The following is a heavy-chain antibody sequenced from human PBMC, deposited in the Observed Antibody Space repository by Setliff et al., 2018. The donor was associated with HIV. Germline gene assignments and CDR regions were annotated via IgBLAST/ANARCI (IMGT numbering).Heavy chain of an antibody. Sequence: LRLSCAASGFTFSSYWMSWVRQAPGKGLEWVANIKQDGSEKYYVDSVKGRFTISRDNAKNSLYLQMNSLRAEDTAVYYCARDRSPYDYVWGSYRWYWFDPWGQGTLVTVSS. V-gene: IGHV3-7*03. CDR2: IKQDGSEK. CDR1: GFTFSSYW. CDR3: ARDRSPYDYVWGSYRWYWFDP. J-gene: IGHJ5*02. D-gene: IGHD3-16*02.